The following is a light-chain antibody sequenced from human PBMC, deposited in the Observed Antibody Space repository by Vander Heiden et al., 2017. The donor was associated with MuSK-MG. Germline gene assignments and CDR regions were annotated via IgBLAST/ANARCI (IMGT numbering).Light chain of an antibody. V-gene: IGLV2-14*01. J-gene: IGLJ2*01. CDR2: EVS. CDR1: SSDVGGYNY. Sequence: QSALTQPASVSGSPGQSITISCTGTSSDVGGYNYVSWYQQHPGKAPKLMIYEVSNRSSGVSTRFSGSKSGNTASLTISGPQAEDEADYYCSSYTSSSTLVFGGGTKLTVL. CDR3: SSYTSSSTLV.